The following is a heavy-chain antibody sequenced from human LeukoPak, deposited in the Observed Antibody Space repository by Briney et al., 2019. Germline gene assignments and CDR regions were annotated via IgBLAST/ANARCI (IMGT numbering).Heavy chain of an antibody. CDR2: SRNKANSYTT. D-gene: IGHD4-17*01. J-gene: IGHJ4*02. CDR3: ARDPLPDYGDYDLYVDY. Sequence: GGCLRLSCAASGFTLTDHYMDWVRQVPGKGLEWVARSRNKANSYTTEYAASVRGRFTISRDDSKNSLYLQMNSLRAEDTAVYYCARDPLPDYGDYDLYVDYWGQGTLVTVSS. V-gene: IGHV3-72*01. CDR1: GFTLTDHY.